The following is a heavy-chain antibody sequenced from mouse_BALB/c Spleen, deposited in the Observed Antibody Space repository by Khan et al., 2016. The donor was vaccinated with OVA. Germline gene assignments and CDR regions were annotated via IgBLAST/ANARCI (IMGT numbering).Heavy chain of an antibody. D-gene: IGHD2-10*02. J-gene: IGHJ3*01. CDR3: ATRYGNPFAF. V-gene: IGHV14-3*02. Sequence: EVELQESGAELVKPGASVKLSCSASGFNIKDSYIHWMKQRPEQGLEWIGRIYPQNDDSKYSPKFQAKATLTADKSSNTAYLQLSSLNSEAHAALYCATRYGNPFAFWGQGTLVTVSA. CDR1: GFNIKDSY. CDR2: IYPQNDDS.